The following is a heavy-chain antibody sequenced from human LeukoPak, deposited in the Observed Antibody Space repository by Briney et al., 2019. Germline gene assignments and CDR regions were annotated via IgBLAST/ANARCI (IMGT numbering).Heavy chain of an antibody. J-gene: IGHJ4*02. CDR2: INHSGST. V-gene: IGHV4-34*01. D-gene: IGHD2-2*01. CDR3: ARGRGSTSRIFDY. Sequence: PSETLSLTCAVYGVSFSGYYWSWIRQPPGKGLEWIGEINHSGSTNYNPSLKSRVTISVDTSKNQFSLKLSSVTAADTAVYYCARGRGSTSRIFDYWGQGTLVTVSS. CDR1: GVSFSGYY.